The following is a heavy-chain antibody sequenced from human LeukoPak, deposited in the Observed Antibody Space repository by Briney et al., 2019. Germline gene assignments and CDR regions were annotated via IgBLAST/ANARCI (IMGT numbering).Heavy chain of an antibody. CDR2: ISSNSKYT. D-gene: IGHD1-26*01. V-gene: IGHV3-11*05. CDR3: AKDVGGDWGDLLYFDY. CDR1: GFMFSGYF. J-gene: IGHJ4*02. Sequence: PGGSLRLSCAASGFMFSGYFMSWIRQAPGKELEWISYISSNSKYTKYADSVKGRFTISRDNAKKSLYLQMNSLRAEDTAVYYCAKDVGGDWGDLLYFDYWGQGTLVTVSS.